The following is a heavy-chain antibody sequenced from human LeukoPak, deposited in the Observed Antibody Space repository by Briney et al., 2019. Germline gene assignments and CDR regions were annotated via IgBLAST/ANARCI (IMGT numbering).Heavy chain of an antibody. Sequence: GASVKVSCKASGYTFTSYGISWVRRAPGQGLEWMGWINVYNGNTNYAQKFQGRVTVTTDTSTSTAYMELRSLRSDDTAVYYCARSYYDSSGYYTYYFDYWGQGTLVTVSS. J-gene: IGHJ4*02. CDR1: GYTFTSYG. CDR3: ARSYYDSSGYYTYYFDY. CDR2: INVYNGNT. V-gene: IGHV1-18*01. D-gene: IGHD3-22*01.